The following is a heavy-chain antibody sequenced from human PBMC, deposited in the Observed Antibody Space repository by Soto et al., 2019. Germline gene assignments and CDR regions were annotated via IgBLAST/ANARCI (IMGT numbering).Heavy chain of an antibody. V-gene: IGHV1-69*06. CDR3: ARSALTAINGHFDY. Sequence: SVRVSCKXSGGTFSSYAISWVRQAPGQGLEWMGGIIPIFGTANYAQKFQGRVTITADKSTSTAYMELSSLRSEDTAVYYCARSALTAINGHFDYWGQGTLVTVSS. CDR2: IIPIFGTA. CDR1: GGTFSSYA. D-gene: IGHD2-21*02. J-gene: IGHJ4*02.